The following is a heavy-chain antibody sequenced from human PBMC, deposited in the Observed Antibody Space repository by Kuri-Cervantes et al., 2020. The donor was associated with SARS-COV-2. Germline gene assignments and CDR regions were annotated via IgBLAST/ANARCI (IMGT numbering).Heavy chain of an antibody. CDR3: ASNPLPSSGYIYGSPYYYDMDV. D-gene: IGHD5-18*01. CDR2: IYSGGST. CDR1: GFTVSSNY. J-gene: IGHJ6*03. V-gene: IGHV3-53*01. Sequence: GGSLRLSCAASGFTVSSNYMRWVRQAPGKGLEWVSVIYSGGSTYYADSVKGRFTISRDNSKNTLYLQMNSLKTEDTAVYFCASNPLPSSGYIYGSPYYYDMDVWGKGTTVTVSS.